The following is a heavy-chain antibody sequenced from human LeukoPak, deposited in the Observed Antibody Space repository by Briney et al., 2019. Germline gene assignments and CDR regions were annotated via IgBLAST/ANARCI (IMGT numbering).Heavy chain of an antibody. CDR2: ISYDGSNK. CDR3: AKGGWYDSSGYYGGYFDY. J-gene: IGHJ4*02. D-gene: IGHD3-22*01. Sequence: GRSLRLSCAASGFTFSSYGMHWVRQAPGKGLEWVAVISYDGSNKYYADSVKGRFTISGDNSKNTLYLQMNSLRAEDTAVYYCAKGGWYDSSGYYGGYFDYWGQGTLVTVSS. V-gene: IGHV3-30*18. CDR1: GFTFSSYG.